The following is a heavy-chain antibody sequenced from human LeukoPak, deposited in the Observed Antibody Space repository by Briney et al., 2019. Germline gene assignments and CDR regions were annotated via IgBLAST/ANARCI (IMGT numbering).Heavy chain of an antibody. D-gene: IGHD3-16*02. CDR3: ARPALGELSPDAFDI. V-gene: IGHV5-51*01. Sequence: GESLKISCKGSGYSFTSYWIGWVRQMPGRGLEWMGIIYPGDSDTRYSPSFQGQVTISADKSISTAYLQWSSLKASDTAMYHCARPALGELSPDAFDIWGQGTMVTVSS. J-gene: IGHJ3*02. CDR1: GYSFTSYW. CDR2: IYPGDSDT.